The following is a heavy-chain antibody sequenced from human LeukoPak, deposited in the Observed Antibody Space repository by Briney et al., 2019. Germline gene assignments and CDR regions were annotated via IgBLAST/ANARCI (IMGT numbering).Heavy chain of an antibody. Sequence: SETLSLTCTVSGGSFSSSSYYWSWIRQPAGKGLEWIGRIYTSGSTNYNPSLKSRVTMSVDTSKNQFSLKLSSVTAADTAVYYCARGSGSYSLDYWGQGTLVTVSS. J-gene: IGHJ4*02. D-gene: IGHD3-10*01. CDR2: IYTSGST. V-gene: IGHV4-61*02. CDR3: ARGSGSYSLDY. CDR1: GGSFSSSSYY.